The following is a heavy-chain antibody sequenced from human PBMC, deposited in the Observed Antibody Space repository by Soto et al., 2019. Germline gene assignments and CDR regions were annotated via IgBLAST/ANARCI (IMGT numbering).Heavy chain of an antibody. V-gene: IGHV1-46*01. CDR3: ASGSEVASRELCDF. D-gene: IGHD1-7*01. Sequence: QVQLVQSGAEVRKPGASVRISCKASGYTFTFYYIHWVRQAPGQGLEWMGTVNPSYGATAYSQKFQGRVTLTRDTSTTTDYMDLSSLTSEDTAVDFCASGSEVASRELCDFWGQGSLVSVSS. J-gene: IGHJ4*02. CDR2: VNPSYGAT. CDR1: GYTFTFYY.